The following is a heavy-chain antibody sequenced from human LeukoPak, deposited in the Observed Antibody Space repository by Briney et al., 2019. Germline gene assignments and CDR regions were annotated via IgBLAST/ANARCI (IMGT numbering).Heavy chain of an antibody. CDR3: ARTAFWFDP. D-gene: IGHD6-25*01. Sequence: SETLSLTCAVYGGSLSGYYWSWIRQPPGKGLEWIGEINHSGSTNYNPSLKSRVTISVDTSKNQFSLKLSSVTAADTAVYYCARTAFWFDPWGQGTLVTVSS. V-gene: IGHV4-34*01. CDR2: INHSGST. CDR1: GGSLSGYY. J-gene: IGHJ5*02.